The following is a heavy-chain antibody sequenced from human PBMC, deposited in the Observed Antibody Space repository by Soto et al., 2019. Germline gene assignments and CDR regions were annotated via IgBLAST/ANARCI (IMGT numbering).Heavy chain of an antibody. CDR2: IYYDGSNK. Sequence: GGSLRLSCAASGFTFSSYGMHWVRQAPGKGLEWVAVIYYDGSNKYYADSVKGRFTISRDNSKNTLYLQMNTLRAEDTAVYYCSRAQYRSSWYSFDYWGQGTLVTVSS. CDR3: SRAQYRSSWYSFDY. D-gene: IGHD6-13*01. J-gene: IGHJ4*02. CDR1: GFTFSSYG. V-gene: IGHV3-33*01.